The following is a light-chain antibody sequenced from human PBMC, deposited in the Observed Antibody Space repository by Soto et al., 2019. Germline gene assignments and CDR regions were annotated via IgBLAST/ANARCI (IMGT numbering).Light chain of an antibody. CDR3: QAWDYSTVV. Sequence: SSELTQPPSVSVSPGQTSSITCSGDKLGDKYACWYQQKPGQSPVLVIYPDTKRPSGIPERFSGSNSGNTATLTISGTQAMDEADYYCQAWDYSTVVFGGGTKLTVL. CDR2: PDT. V-gene: IGLV3-1*01. CDR1: KLGDKY. J-gene: IGLJ2*01.